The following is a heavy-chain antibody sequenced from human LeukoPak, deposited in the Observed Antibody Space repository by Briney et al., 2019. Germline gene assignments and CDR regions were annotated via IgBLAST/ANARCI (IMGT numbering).Heavy chain of an antibody. J-gene: IGHJ5*02. V-gene: IGHV1-69*05. Sequence: ASVKVSCKASGGTFSSYAISWVRQAPGQGLEWMGGIIPIFGTANYAQKFQGRVTMTRNTSISTAYMELSSLRSEDTAVYYCARVRGIAARRRINWFDPWGQGTLVTVSS. CDR2: IIPIFGTA. CDR3: ARVRGIAARRRINWFDP. D-gene: IGHD6-6*01. CDR1: GGTFSSYA.